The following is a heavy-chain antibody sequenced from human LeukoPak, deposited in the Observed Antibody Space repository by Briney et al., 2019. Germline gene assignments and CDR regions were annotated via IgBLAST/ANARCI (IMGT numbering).Heavy chain of an antibody. CDR1: GFTFTNYD. D-gene: IGHD3-3*01. CDR2: MNPKNGSA. V-gene: IGHV1-8*01. Sequence: VASVKVSCKASGFTFTNYDINWMRQATGQGLEWMGWMNPKNGSAGYAQKFQGRVTMTRNTSISTAYMELSSLRSEDTAIYYCARNLDLSGYYMWFDPWGQGTLVTVSS. J-gene: IGHJ5*02. CDR3: ARNLDLSGYYMWFDP.